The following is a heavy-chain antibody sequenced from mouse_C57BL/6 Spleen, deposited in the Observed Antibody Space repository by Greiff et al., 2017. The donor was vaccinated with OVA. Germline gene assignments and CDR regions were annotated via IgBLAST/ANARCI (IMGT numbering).Heavy chain of an antibody. V-gene: IGHV3-6*01. CDR3: ARDFYYGSSYVDAY. J-gene: IGHJ3*01. Sequence: EVKLQESGPGLVKPSQSLSLTCSVTGYSITSGYYWNWIRQFPGNKLEWMGYISYDGSNNYNPSLKNRISITRDTSKNQFFLKLNSVTTEDTATYYCARDFYYGSSYVDAYWGQGTLVTVSA. CDR1: GYSITSGYY. CDR2: ISYDGSN. D-gene: IGHD1-1*01.